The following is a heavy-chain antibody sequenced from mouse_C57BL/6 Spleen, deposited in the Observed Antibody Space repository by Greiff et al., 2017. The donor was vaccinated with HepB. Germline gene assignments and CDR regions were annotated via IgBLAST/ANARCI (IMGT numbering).Heavy chain of an antibody. J-gene: IGHJ1*03. CDR3: ARWLYYSGYFDV. D-gene: IGHD1-1*01. V-gene: IGHV1-42*01. Sequence: QLQQSGPELVKPGASVKISCKASGYSFTGYYMNWVKQSPEKSLEWIGEINPSTGGTTYNQKFKAKATLTVDKSSSTAYMQLKSLTSEDSAVYDCARWLYYSGYFDVWGTGTTVTVSS. CDR1: GYSFTGYY. CDR2: INPSTGGT.